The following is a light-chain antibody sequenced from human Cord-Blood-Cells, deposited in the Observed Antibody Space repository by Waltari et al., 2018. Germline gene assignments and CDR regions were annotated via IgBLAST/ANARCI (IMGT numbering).Light chain of an antibody. CDR3: CSYAGSSTVV. CDR2: EGS. V-gene: IGLV2-23*01. Sequence: QSALTQPASVSGSPGQSITISCTGTSSDVGSYNLVSWYQQHPGKAPKLRIYEGSKRPSGVSNRFSGSKAGNTASLTISGLQAEDEADYYCCSYAGSSTVVFRGGTKLTVL. J-gene: IGLJ2*01. CDR1: SSDVGSYNL.